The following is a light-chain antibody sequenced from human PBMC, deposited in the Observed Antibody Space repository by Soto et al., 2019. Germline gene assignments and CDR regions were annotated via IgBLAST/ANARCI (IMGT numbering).Light chain of an antibody. CDR1: QSVSSN. CDR2: GAS. J-gene: IGKJ1*01. CDR3: QHYNNWPPMT. Sequence: EIVMTQSPATLSVSPGERATFSCRASQSVSSNLAWYQQKPGQAPRLLIYGASIRATGIPARFSGSGSGTEFTLNISSLQSEDFAVYYCQHYNNWPPMTFGQGTKVDIK. V-gene: IGKV3-15*01.